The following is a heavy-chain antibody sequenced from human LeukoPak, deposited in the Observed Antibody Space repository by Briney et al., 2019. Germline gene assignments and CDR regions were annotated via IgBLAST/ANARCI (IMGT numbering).Heavy chain of an antibody. V-gene: IGHV3-23*01. CDR3: AKGFSSSWYNPYYSDY. D-gene: IGHD6-13*01. J-gene: IGHJ4*02. Sequence: GGSLRLSCAASGFTFSSYAMSWVRQAPGKGLEWVSAISGSGGSTYYADSVKGRFTISRDNSKNTLYLQMNSLRAEDTAVYYCAKGFSSSWYNPYYSDYWGQGTLVTVSS. CDR2: ISGSGGST. CDR1: GFTFSSYA.